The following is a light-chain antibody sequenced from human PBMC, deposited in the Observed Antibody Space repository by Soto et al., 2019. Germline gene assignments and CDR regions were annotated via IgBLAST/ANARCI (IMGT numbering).Light chain of an antibody. CDR2: DAS. CDR3: QQFNDYPFT. V-gene: IGKV1D-13*01. CDR1: QVIGSA. Sequence: AIQLTQSPSSLSASVGDRVTITCRASQVIGSALAWYHQKPGKPPKLLIYDASRLESGVPSRFSGSGSGTDFTLTISSLQTEDFTTFYRQQFNDYPFTFGPGTRVDIK. J-gene: IGKJ3*01.